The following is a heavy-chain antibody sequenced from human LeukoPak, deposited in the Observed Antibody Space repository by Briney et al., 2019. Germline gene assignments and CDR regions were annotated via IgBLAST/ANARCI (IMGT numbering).Heavy chain of an antibody. CDR1: GGSISSYY. D-gene: IGHD5-18*01. V-gene: IGHV4-59*12. CDR2: IYHSGST. CDR3: ARDPGYSYGYDY. J-gene: IGHJ4*02. Sequence: SETLSLTCTVSGGSISSYYWSWIRQPPGKGLEWIGSIYHSGSTYYNPSLKSRVTISVDTSKNQFSLKLSSVTAADTAVYYCARDPGYSYGYDYWGQGTLVTVSS.